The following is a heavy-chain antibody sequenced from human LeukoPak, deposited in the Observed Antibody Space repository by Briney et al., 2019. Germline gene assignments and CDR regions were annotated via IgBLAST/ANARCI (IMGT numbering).Heavy chain of an antibody. D-gene: IGHD1-26*01. J-gene: IGHJ6*03. CDR1: GGSIISSSFW. CDR2: IYYSGVS. CDR3: ARAVGNYYYYMDV. Sequence: PSETLSLTCTVSGGSIISSSFWWGWIRQPPGKGLEWIGSIYYSGVSYYNTSLKSRVTISVDTSKNQFSLNLNSVTAADTAVYYCARAVGNYYYYMDVWGKGTTVTVSS. V-gene: IGHV4-39*01.